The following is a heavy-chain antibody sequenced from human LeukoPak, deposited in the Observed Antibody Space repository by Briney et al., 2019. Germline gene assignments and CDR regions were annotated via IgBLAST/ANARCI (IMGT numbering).Heavy chain of an antibody. CDR1: GYTFTGYY. V-gene: IGHV1-2*02. J-gene: IGHJ4*02. CDR3: ARERRSSGWYPADY. CDR2: INPNSGGT. Sequence: ASVKVSCKASGYTFTGYYMHWVRQAPGQGLEWMGWINPNSGGTNYAQKFQGRVTMTRDTSISTAYMEPSRLRSDDTAVYYCARERRSSGWYPADYWGQGTLVTVSS. D-gene: IGHD6-19*01.